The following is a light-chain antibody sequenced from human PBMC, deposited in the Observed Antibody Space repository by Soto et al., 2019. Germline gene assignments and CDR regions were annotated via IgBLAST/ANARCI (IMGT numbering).Light chain of an antibody. V-gene: IGLV2-23*01. CDR1: SSDVGSYTL. CDR3: CSYAGGFTWV. CDR2: EGS. Sequence: QSALTQPASVSGSPGQSITISCTGTSSDVGSYTLVSWYQQHPGKAPKLMIYEGSRRPSGVSDRFSGSRSGNTASLTISGLQAEDEADYYCCSYAGGFTWVFGGGTKLTVL. J-gene: IGLJ3*02.